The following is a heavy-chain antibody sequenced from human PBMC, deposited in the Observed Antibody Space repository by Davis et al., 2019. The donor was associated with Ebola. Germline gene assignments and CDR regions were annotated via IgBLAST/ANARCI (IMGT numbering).Heavy chain of an antibody. CDR2: IIPIFGTA. CDR3: ARVRVYSSSSYWFDP. D-gene: IGHD6-6*01. V-gene: IGHV1-69*06. Sequence: SVKVSCKASGRTFSSYAISWVRQAPGQGLEWMGGIIPIFGTANYAQKFQGRVTITADKSTSTAYMELSSLRSEDTAVYYCARVRVYSSSSYWFDPWGQGTLVTVSS. CDR1: GRTFSSYA. J-gene: IGHJ5*02.